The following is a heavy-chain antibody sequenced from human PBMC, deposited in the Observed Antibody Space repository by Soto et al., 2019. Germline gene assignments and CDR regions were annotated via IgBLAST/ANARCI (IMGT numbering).Heavy chain of an antibody. V-gene: IGHV3-21*01. CDR1: GFVFNSYS. CDR3: ARQKGYFDTSGSTA. Sequence: EVQLVESGGGLVKPGGSLRLSCCASGFVFNSYSMNWVRQAPGKGLGWISSISSTGSDIYSADSVKGRFTISRDNAKNSLYIQMNRLSAEDTAVYYCARQKGYFDTSGSTAWGQGTLVTVSS. CDR2: ISSTGSDI. D-gene: IGHD3-22*01. J-gene: IGHJ4*02.